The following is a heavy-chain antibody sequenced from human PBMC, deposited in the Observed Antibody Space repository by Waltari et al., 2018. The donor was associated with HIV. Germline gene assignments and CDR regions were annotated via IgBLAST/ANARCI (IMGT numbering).Heavy chain of an antibody. D-gene: IGHD1-26*01. CDR2: IKSRRECETE. CDR3: TRKAFSGSYYDS. V-gene: IGHV3-15*01. CDR1: GFTFKIAW. J-gene: IGHJ4*02. Sequence: EVKLVESGGGLVKPGGSLRLSCVGSGFTFKIAWINWVRQAPGKELEAVSRIKSRRECETEYYGDPVRGRFSISRDDSKNTVFLQMNSLKTEDTAVYYCTRKAFSGSYYDSWGQGALVTVSS.